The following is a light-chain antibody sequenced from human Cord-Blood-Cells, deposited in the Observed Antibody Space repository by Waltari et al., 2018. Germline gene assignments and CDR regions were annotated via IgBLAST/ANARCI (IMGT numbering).Light chain of an antibody. V-gene: IGLV2-23*01. CDR1: CSDVGSYNL. CDR2: EGS. Sequence: QSALTQPASVSGSPGQSITISCTGTCSDVGSYNLVSWYQQHPGKAPKLMIYEGSKRPSGVSNRFSGSKSGNTASLTISGLQAEEEADYYCCSYAGSSTNWVFGGGTKLTVL. J-gene: IGLJ3*02. CDR3: CSYAGSSTNWV.